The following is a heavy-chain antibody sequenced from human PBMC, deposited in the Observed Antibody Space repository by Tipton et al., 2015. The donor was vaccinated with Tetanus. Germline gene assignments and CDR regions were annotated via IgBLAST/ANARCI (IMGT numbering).Heavy chain of an antibody. Sequence: TLPLTCTVSGGSISSGGNYWSWIRQHPGKGLEWIGYIYDSGSTYYYNPSLKSRVTISVDTSKNQFSLKLNSVTAADTAVYYCARGNYGGTNLYYFDYWGQGTLVTVSS. CDR1: GGSISSGGNY. CDR3: ARGNYGGTNLYYFDY. J-gene: IGHJ4*02. D-gene: IGHD4-23*01. V-gene: IGHV4-31*03. CDR2: IYDSGSTY.